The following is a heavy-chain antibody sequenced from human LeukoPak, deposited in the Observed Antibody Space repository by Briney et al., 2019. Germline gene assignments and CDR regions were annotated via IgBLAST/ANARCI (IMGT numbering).Heavy chain of an antibody. V-gene: IGHV4-59*01. J-gene: IGHJ5*02. D-gene: IGHD6-13*01. Sequence: SETLSLTCTVSGGSISSYYWSWLRQPPGKGLEWIGYIYYSGSTNYNPSLKSRVTISVDTSKSQFSLKLSSVTAADTAVYYCARDGVIAAGFDPWGQGTLVTVSS. CDR3: ARDGVIAAGFDP. CDR2: IYYSGST. CDR1: GGSISSYY.